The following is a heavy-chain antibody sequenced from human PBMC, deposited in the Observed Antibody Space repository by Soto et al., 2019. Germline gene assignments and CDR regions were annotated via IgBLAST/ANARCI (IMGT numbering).Heavy chain of an antibody. CDR2: ISPYNDDT. D-gene: IGHD3-22*01. Sequence: ASVKVSCKASGYTYGSYGSMWVRQAPGQGLEWLGWISPYNDDTKYAQMLQGRVTMTTDTSSRTAYMALRSLRSDDTAVYFCARGGYYDSSGSRNYHYYGMDVWGQGTTVTVSS. CDR3: ARGGYYDSSGSRNYHYYGMDV. CDR1: GYTYGSYG. V-gene: IGHV1-18*01. J-gene: IGHJ6*02.